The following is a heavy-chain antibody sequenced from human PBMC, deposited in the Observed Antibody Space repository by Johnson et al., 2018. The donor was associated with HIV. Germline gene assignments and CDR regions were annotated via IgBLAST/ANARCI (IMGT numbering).Heavy chain of an antibody. D-gene: IGHD2-2*01. V-gene: IGHV3-11*01. CDR3: ARNGLIPAAKGVAFDI. Sequence: QVQLVESGAGLVKPGGSLRLSCAAPGLTFSDYYMTWIRQAPGKGLEWVSYISSSGSTMYYADSVKGRFTISRDNAKNSLYLQMNSLRAEDTAVYYCARNGLIPAAKGVAFDIWGHGTTVTVSS. CDR2: ISSSGSTM. J-gene: IGHJ3*02. CDR1: GLTFSDYY.